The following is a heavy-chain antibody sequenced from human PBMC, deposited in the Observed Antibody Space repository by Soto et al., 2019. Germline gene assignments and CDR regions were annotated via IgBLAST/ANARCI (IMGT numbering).Heavy chain of an antibody. Sequence: SETLSLACSVSGDSTTSGNYYWNWIRQPPGKGLEWIAYTSYTGNTNYNPSLQSRVTISLDTSKNQLSLKLTSMTAADTAVYYCARARGSYGHWYFDPWGRGTLVTVSS. CDR2: TSYTGNT. CDR3: ARARGSYGHWYFDP. V-gene: IGHV4-61*01. J-gene: IGHJ2*01. D-gene: IGHD1-26*01. CDR1: GDSTTSGNYY.